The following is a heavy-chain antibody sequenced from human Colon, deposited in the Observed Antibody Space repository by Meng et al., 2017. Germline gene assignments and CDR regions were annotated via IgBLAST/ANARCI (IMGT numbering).Heavy chain of an antibody. Sequence: GGACFHPGVSLRLAFGRPGFPFHPYAMSGVRQAPGKGLEWVSSISATGSATYYADSVKGRFTISRDNSKNTLYLQMNSLRAEDTAVYYCARDEISRGYLLDFWGQGTLVTVSS. V-gene: IGHV3-23*01. CDR1: GFPFHPYA. D-gene: IGHD3-22*01. J-gene: IGHJ4*02. CDR2: ISATGSAT. CDR3: ARDEISRGYLLDF.